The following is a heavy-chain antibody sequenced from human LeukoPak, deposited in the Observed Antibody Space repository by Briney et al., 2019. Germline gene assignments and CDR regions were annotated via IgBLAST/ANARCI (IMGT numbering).Heavy chain of an antibody. D-gene: IGHD3-3*01. Sequence: PGGSLRLSCAASGFTFSSYAMSWVRQAPGKGLEWVAVISYDGSNKYYADSVKGRFTISRDNSKNTLYLQMNSLRAEDTAVYYCARDAYYDFWSGYYRRANWFDPWGQGTLVTVSS. CDR3: ARDAYYDFWSGYYRRANWFDP. CDR1: GFTFSSYA. J-gene: IGHJ5*02. CDR2: ISYDGSNK. V-gene: IGHV3-30-3*01.